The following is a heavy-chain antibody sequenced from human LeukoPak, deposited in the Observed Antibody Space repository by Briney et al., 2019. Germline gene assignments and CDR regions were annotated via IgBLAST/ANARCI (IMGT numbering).Heavy chain of an antibody. CDR3: ERDWRDEDTPLFM. V-gene: IGHV3-7*01. Sequence: GGSLRLSCTASGFTFTNHWMSWVRQPPGKGLEWVAMVKPDGSDKYYVDSVKGRFTLSRDNSKTSVYLQLNSLKAEDTAVYYCERDWRDEDTPLFMWGQGTLVTVSS. D-gene: IGHD3-3*01. CDR1: GFTFTNHW. J-gene: IGHJ4*02. CDR2: VKPDGSDK.